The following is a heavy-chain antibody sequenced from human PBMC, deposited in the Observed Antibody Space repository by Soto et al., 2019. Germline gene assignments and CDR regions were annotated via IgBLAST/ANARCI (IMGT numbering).Heavy chain of an antibody. J-gene: IGHJ1*01. D-gene: IGHD3-22*01. V-gene: IGHV3-30*18. CDR2: ISYDGNNK. Sequence: QVQLVESGGGVVQPGRSLRLSCAASGFTFSSYGMHWVRQAPGKGLEWVAVISYDGNNKYYADSVKGRITISRDNSKNTLYLQMNSLRSEDTAVYYCAKDNSQTQYYDSSGYYYTEYFQHWGQGTLVTVSS. CDR1: GFTFSSYG. CDR3: AKDNSQTQYYDSSGYYYTEYFQH.